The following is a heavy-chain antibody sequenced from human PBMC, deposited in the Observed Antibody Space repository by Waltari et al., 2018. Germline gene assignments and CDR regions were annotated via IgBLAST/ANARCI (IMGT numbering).Heavy chain of an antibody. CDR2: ISSSSSYI. CDR1: GFTFSSYS. D-gene: IGHD5-18*01. CDR3: ARDQAAMVTVYYYGMDV. V-gene: IGHV3-21*01. Sequence: EVQLVESGGGLVKPGGSLRLSCAASGFTFSSYSMNWVRQAPGKGLEWVSSISSSSSYIYYADSVKGRFTISRDNAKNSLYLQMNSLRAEDTAVYYCARDQAAMVTVYYYGMDVWGQGTTVTVSS. J-gene: IGHJ6*02.